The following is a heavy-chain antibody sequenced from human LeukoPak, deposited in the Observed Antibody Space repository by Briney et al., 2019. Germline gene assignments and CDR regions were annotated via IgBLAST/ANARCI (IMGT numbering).Heavy chain of an antibody. CDR1: GFTFSSYG. D-gene: IGHD6-19*01. J-gene: IGHJ4*02. CDR2: ISYDGSNK. CDR3: AKAIGHGSGWSFDY. Sequence: GRALRLSCAASGFTFSSYGMHCVRPAPGKGRWWVAVISYDGSNKYYADSVKGRFTISRDNSKNTLYLQMNSLRAEDTAVYYCAKAIGHGSGWSFDYWGQGTLVTVSS. V-gene: IGHV3-30*18.